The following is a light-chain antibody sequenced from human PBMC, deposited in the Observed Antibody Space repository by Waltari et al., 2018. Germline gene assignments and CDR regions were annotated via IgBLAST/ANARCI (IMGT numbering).Light chain of an antibody. J-gene: IGLJ2*01. CDR3: LVWHSTIDHQGV. CDR2: YDS. CDR1: NIGSKS. Sequence: SYVVTQSPSVSVAPGETARITCGGDNIGSKSVHWYQQRPGQAPGLVISYDSDRPSGTPERFSGSNSGNTATLTSSWVEAEDEADYYCLVWHSTIDHQGVFGGGTKLTVL. V-gene: IGLV3-21*04.